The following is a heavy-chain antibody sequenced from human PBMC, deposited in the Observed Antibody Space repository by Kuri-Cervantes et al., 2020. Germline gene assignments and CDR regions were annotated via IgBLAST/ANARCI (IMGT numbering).Heavy chain of an antibody. Sequence: SETLSLTCAVSGYSISSGYYWGWIRQPPGKGLEWIGEINHRGSTNYNPSLKSRVTMSVDTSKNQFSLKLSSVTAADTALYYCARNSWGRDSFDIWGQGTMVTVSS. CDR3: ARNSWGRDSFDI. D-gene: IGHD1-26*01. CDR1: GYSISSGYY. V-gene: IGHV4-38-2*01. J-gene: IGHJ3*02. CDR2: INHRGST.